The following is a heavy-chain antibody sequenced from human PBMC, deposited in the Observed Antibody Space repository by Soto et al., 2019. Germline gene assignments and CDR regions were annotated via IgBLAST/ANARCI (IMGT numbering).Heavy chain of an antibody. Sequence: SETLSLTCTVSGGSISSGGYYWSWIRQHPGKGLEWIGYIYYSGSTYYNPSLKSRVTISVDTSKNQFSLKLSSVTAADTAVYYCARVLDYYDSSGYYISWFDPWGQGTLVTVSS. D-gene: IGHD3-22*01. CDR3: ARVLDYYDSSGYYISWFDP. CDR1: GGSISSGGYY. J-gene: IGHJ5*02. CDR2: IYYSGST. V-gene: IGHV4-31*03.